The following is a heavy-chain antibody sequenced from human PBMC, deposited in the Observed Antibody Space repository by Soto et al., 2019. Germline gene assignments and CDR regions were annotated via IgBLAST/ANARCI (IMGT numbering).Heavy chain of an antibody. CDR2: IWYDGSNK. J-gene: IGHJ4*02. D-gene: IGHD1-26*01. V-gene: IGHV3-33*01. CDR3: ARDPALGGAQKGYFDY. Sequence: QVQLVESGGGVVQPGRSLRLSCAASGFTFSSYGMHWVRQAPGKGLEWVAVIWYDGSNKYYADSVKGRFTISRDNSKNTLYLQMNSLRAEDTAVYYCARDPALGGAQKGYFDYWGQGTLVTVSS. CDR1: GFTFSSYG.